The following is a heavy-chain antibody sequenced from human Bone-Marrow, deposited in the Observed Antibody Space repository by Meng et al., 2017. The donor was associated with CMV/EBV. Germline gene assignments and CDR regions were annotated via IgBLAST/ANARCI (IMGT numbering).Heavy chain of an antibody. J-gene: IGHJ4*02. CDR2: IGTAGDT. V-gene: IGHV3-13*03. CDR3: ARGRSDYFDY. Sequence: GESLKISCAACGFTFSSYDMHWVRQATGKGLEWVSAIGTAGDTYYPGSVKGQFTISRENAKNSLYLQMNSLRAGDTAVYYCARGRSDYFDYWGQGTLVTVSS. CDR1: GFTFSSYD.